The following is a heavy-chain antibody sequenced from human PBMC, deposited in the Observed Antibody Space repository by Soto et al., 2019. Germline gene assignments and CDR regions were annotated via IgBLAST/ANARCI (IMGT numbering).Heavy chain of an antibody. Sequence: TSETLSLTCTVSGGSISSYYWSWIRQPPGKGLEWIGYIYYSGSTNYNPSLKSRVTISVDTSKNQFSLKLSSVTAADTAVYYCARGNRRYLGYCSSTSCPYYFDYWGQGTLVTVSS. V-gene: IGHV4-59*12. J-gene: IGHJ4*02. CDR2: IYYSGST. D-gene: IGHD2-2*01. CDR3: ARGNRRYLGYCSSTSCPYYFDY. CDR1: GGSISSYY.